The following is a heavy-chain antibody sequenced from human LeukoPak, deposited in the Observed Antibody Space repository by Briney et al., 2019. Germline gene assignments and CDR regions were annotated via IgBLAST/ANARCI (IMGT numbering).Heavy chain of an antibody. J-gene: IGHJ4*02. V-gene: IGHV4-34*01. Sequence: SETLSLTCAVYGGSFSGYYWSWIRQPPGKGLEWIGEINHSGSTNYNPSLKSRVTISVGTSKNQFSLKLSSVTAADTAVYYCARVFKGSRWEYYFDYWGQGTLVTVSS. CDR3: ARVFKGSRWEYYFDY. CDR1: GGSFSGYY. CDR2: INHSGST. D-gene: IGHD1-26*01.